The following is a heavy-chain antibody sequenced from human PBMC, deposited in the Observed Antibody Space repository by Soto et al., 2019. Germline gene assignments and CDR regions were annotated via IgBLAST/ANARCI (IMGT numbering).Heavy chain of an antibody. CDR1: GFTFSSYA. CDR3: ARGGYSTTWYEDN. V-gene: IGHV3-23*01. Sequence: GGSLRLSCAASGFTFSSYAMSWVRQAPGKGLEWVSAISGGGGSTYYADSVKGRFTISRDNSKNTLYLQMNSLRAEDTAVYYCARGGYSTTWYEDNWGQGTLVTVSS. D-gene: IGHD2-2*01. J-gene: IGHJ4*02. CDR2: ISGGGGST.